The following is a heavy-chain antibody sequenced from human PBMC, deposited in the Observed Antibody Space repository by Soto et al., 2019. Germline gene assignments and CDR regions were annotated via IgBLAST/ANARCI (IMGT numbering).Heavy chain of an antibody. CDR3: ARNYGGNSYAFDI. Sequence: QPGGSLRLSCAASGFTFSSYAMHWVRQAPGKGLEYVSAISSNGGSTYYANSVKGRFAISRDNSKNTLYLQMGSLRAEDMAVYYCARNYGGNSYAFDIWGQGTMVTVSS. V-gene: IGHV3-64*01. CDR2: ISSNGGST. D-gene: IGHD2-21*02. J-gene: IGHJ3*02. CDR1: GFTFSSYA.